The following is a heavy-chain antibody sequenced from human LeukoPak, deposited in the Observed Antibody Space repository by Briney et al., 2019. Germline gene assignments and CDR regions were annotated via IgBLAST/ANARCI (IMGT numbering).Heavy chain of an antibody. J-gene: IGHJ6*03. V-gene: IGHV4-59*01. CDR2: VDHTGST. Sequence: SETLSITCTVSGGSISSYYWSWIRQPPGKGLEWIGYVDHTGSTNFNPSLNGRVSISRDTTKNLFSLRLRSVTAADTAVYFCARGRVSSSTWYSTYYYYFYMDVWGKGTTVTVSS. CDR1: GGSISSYY. D-gene: IGHD1-1*01. CDR3: ARGRVSSSTWYSTYYYYFYMDV.